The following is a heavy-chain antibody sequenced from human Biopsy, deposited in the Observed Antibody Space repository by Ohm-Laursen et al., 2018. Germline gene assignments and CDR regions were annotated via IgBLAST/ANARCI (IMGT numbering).Heavy chain of an antibody. V-gene: IGHV3-9*01. D-gene: IGHD2-15*01. Sequence: SLRLFCAASGFIFGDYAMHWVRQAPGKGLEWVSGINWNSDNLGYVGSVKGRFTISRDNAKNSLYLRMNSLRAEDTAVYFCARARDDFVVVPAAFFDFWGQGTLVTVSS. CDR1: GFIFGDYA. J-gene: IGHJ4*02. CDR3: ARARDDFVVVPAAFFDF. CDR2: INWNSDNL.